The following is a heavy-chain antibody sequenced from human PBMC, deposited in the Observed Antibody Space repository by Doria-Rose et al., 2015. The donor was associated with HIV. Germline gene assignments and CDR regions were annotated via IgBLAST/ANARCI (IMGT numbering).Heavy chain of an antibody. Sequence: ITLKESGPVLVKPTETLTLTCTVSGVSLSSPGMGVSWIRQPPGKALEWLANIFSDDERSYKTSLKSRLTISRDTSKSQVVPTMTDMDPVDTATYYCARIKSSRWYHKYYFDFWGQGTLVIVSA. J-gene: IGHJ4*02. CDR2: IFSDDER. D-gene: IGHD6-13*01. CDR1: GVSLSSPGMG. CDR3: ARIKSSRWYHKYYFDF. V-gene: IGHV2-26*01.